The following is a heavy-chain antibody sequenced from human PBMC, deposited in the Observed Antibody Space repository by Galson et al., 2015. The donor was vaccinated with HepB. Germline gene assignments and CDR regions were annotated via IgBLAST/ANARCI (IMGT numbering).Heavy chain of an antibody. Sequence: SLRLSCAASGFTFDGYAMHWVRQAPGKGLEWVSGISWNSGSRGYADSVKGRFAISRDDARNSLYLQMNSLGGEDTALYYCAKGTYYYYGMDVWGQGTTVTVSS. J-gene: IGHJ6*02. CDR2: ISWNSGSR. CDR1: GFTFDGYA. D-gene: IGHD3/OR15-3a*01. V-gene: IGHV3-9*01. CDR3: AKGTYYYYGMDV.